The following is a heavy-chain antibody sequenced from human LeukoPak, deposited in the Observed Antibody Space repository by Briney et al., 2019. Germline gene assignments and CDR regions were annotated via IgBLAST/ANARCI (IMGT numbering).Heavy chain of an antibody. Sequence: TGGSLRLSCAASGFTFSSHAMSWVRQAPGKGLEWVSGISLDGATTYYAGSVEGRFTISRDNSKNTLYLQMNSLRADDTAVYYCVKDHGWLLYSWGQGTLVTVSS. J-gene: IGHJ4*02. D-gene: IGHD3-9*01. CDR3: VKDHGWLLYS. CDR1: GFTFSSHA. CDR2: ISLDGATT. V-gene: IGHV3-23*01.